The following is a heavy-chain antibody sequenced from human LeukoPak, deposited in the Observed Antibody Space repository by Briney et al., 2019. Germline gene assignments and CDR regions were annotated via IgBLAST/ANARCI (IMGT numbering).Heavy chain of an antibody. CDR2: IYNSGTT. J-gene: IGHJ4*02. CDR1: GGSISTGGYY. V-gene: IGHV4-31*03. CDR3: ARTAGWSYGFDY. D-gene: IGHD5-18*01. Sequence: PSETLSLTCTVPGGSISTGGYYWTWIRQHPGKGLESIGYIYNSGTTYYNPSLESRVTISGDTSKNQFSLKLNSVTAADTAVYYCARTAGWSYGFDYWGQGTLVTVSS.